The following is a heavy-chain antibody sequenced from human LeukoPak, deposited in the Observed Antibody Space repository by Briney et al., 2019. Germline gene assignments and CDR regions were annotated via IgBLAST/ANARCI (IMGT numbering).Heavy chain of an antibody. CDR2: IYYSGST. CDR3: ARQIVGATPRGDAFDI. Sequence: SETLSLTCTVSGGSISSSTYYWGWIRQPPGKGLEWIGSIYYSGSTYYNPSLKSRVTISVDTSKNQFSLKLSSVAAADTAVYYCARQIVGATPRGDAFDIWGQGTMVTVSS. V-gene: IGHV4-39*01. CDR1: GGSISSSTYY. D-gene: IGHD1-26*01. J-gene: IGHJ3*02.